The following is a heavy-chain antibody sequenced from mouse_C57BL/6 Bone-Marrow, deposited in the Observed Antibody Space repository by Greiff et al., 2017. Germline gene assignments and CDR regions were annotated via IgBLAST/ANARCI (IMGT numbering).Heavy chain of an antibody. CDR2: INSDDGST. V-gene: IGHV5-2*01. J-gene: IGHJ2*01. CDR1: EYAFPSHD. D-gene: IGHD1-1*01. Sequence: EVMLVESGGGLVQPGESLKLSCESNEYAFPSHDMSWVRKTPGKRLELVAAINSDDGSTYYPHTIEGRFTFSRDNTKKTLYLQMSSLRTEDTALYYGAGHYYGSRRYCDYWGQGTTLTVAS. CDR3: AGHYYGSRRYCDY.